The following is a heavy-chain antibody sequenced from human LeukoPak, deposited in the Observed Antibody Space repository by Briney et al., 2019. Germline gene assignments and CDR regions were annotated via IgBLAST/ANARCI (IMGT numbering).Heavy chain of an antibody. CDR3: AREFGEGYNDAFDI. CDR2: IKQDGSEK. Sequence: GGALRLSCAASGFTFSSYWMSWVREAPGEGLEWVANIKQDGSEKYYVDSVKGRFTISRDNSKNTLYLQMNSLRAEDTAVYYCAREFGEGYNDAFDIWGQGTMVTVSS. V-gene: IGHV3-7*01. J-gene: IGHJ3*02. D-gene: IGHD5-24*01. CDR1: GFTFSSYW.